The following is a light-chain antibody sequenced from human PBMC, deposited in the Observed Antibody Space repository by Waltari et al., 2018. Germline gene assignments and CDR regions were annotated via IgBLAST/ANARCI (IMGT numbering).Light chain of an antibody. J-gene: IGLJ3*02. V-gene: IGLV4-69*01. CDR1: SGHSGNI. Sequence: QLVLTQSPSASASLGASVKLTCTLSSGHSGNIIAWHQQQPEKGPRFLMKVTIYGSHTKGDEMPDRFSGSSSGAYRYLTIASVQSEDEADYYCQTGGHGTWVFGGGTKLTVL. CDR2: VTIYGSH. CDR3: QTGGHGTWV.